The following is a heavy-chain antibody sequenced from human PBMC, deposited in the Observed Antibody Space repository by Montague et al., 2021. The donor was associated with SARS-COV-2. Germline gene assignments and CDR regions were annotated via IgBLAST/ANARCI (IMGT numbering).Heavy chain of an antibody. CDR3: ARGVDKGVVTVTGGFDS. Sequence: TLSLTCTVSGGSISRGYYYWSWIRLPAGKGLEWIGRIYRSGSPYYNPSLESRVVLSVDTSRNQFSMKMTSVTAADTAMYYCARGVDKGVVTVTGGFDSWGQGTLVTVSS. D-gene: IGHD5-12*01. J-gene: IGHJ4*02. CDR2: IYRSGSP. CDR1: GGSISRGYYY. V-gene: IGHV4-61*02.